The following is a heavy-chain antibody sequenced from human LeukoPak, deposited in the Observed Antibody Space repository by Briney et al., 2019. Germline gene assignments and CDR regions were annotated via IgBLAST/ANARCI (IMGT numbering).Heavy chain of an antibody. J-gene: IGHJ3*02. D-gene: IGHD3-10*01. CDR2: ITGSGDST. V-gene: IGHV3-23*01. CDR3: ARDPGGDAFDI. Sequence: GGSLRLSCTASGFTFSSYAMSWVRQAPGKGLDWVSAITGSGDSTYYADSVKGRFTISRDNSKNTLYLQMNSLRAEDTAVYYCARDPGGDAFDIWGQGTMVTVSS. CDR1: GFTFSSYA.